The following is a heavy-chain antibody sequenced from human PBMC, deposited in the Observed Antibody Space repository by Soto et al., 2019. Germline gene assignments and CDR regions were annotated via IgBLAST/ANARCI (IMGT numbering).Heavy chain of an antibody. CDR2: ISYDGSNK. V-gene: IGHV3-30-3*01. CDR1: GFTFSSYA. CDR3: ARNDGDYGGLLGYYFDY. J-gene: IGHJ4*02. Sequence: GGSLRLSCAASGFTFSSYAMHWVRQAPGKGLEWVAVISYDGSNKYYADSVKGRFTISRDKSKNTLYLQMNSLRAEDTAVYYCARNDGDYGGLLGYYFDYWGQGTLVTVSS. D-gene: IGHD4-17*01.